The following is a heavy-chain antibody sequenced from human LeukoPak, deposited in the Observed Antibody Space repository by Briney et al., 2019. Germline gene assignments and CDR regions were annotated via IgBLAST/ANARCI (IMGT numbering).Heavy chain of an antibody. Sequence: SETLSLTCNVSGYSISSGYYWGWIRQPPGKALEWIGTTFHSGSPNYNPSLKSRVTISIHTSKNQFSLKLSSVTAADTAFYYCARDAGGDFDYWGQGTLVTVSS. CDR1: GYSISSGYY. J-gene: IGHJ4*02. CDR2: TFHSGSP. V-gene: IGHV4-38-2*02. CDR3: ARDAGGDFDY. D-gene: IGHD2-21*01.